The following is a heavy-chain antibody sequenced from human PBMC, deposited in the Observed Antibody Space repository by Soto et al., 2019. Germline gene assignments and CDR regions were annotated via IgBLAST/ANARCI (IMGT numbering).Heavy chain of an antibody. CDR2: IYSGGST. CDR3: AREEESSSWYGPYYMDV. Sequence: EVQLVESGGSLVQPGGSLRLSCAASGFTVSRNYMSWVSQAPGKGLEWVSVIYSGGSTYYADSVKGRFTISRDNSKNTLYLQMNSLRAEDTAVYYCAREEESSSWYGPYYMDVWGKGTTLTVSS. D-gene: IGHD6-13*01. V-gene: IGHV3-66*01. CDR1: GFTVSRNY. J-gene: IGHJ6*03.